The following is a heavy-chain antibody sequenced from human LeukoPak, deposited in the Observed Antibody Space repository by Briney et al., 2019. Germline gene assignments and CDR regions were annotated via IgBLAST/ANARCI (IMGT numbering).Heavy chain of an antibody. V-gene: IGHV3-23*01. Sequence: GGSLRLSCAASGFTFSSYAMYWVRQAPGKGLEWASGIFGSGGSTHYADSVKGRFTIYRDHSKNTVYLQMNSLRAEDTAVYYCAKTTTGYSSGRFPGWPVDYWGQGTLVTVSS. CDR2: IFGSGGST. CDR1: GFTFSSYA. D-gene: IGHD6-19*01. J-gene: IGHJ4*02. CDR3: AKTTTGYSSGRFPGWPVDY.